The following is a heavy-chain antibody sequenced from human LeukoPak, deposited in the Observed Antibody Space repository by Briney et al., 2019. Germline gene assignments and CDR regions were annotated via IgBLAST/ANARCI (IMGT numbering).Heavy chain of an antibody. D-gene: IGHD5-18*01. CDR3: ARDATAMAYDY. CDR2: IYYSGST. J-gene: IGHJ4*02. Sequence: SQTLSLTCTVSGGSISSGGYYWSWIRQPPGKGLEWIGNIYYSGSTNYNPSLKSRVTISVDTSKNQFSLKLSSVTAADTAVYYCARDATAMAYDYWGQGTLVTVSS. CDR1: GGSISSGGYY. V-gene: IGHV4-61*08.